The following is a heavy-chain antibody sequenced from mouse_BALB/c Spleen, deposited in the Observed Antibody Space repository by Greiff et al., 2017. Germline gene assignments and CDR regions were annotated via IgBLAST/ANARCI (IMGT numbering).Heavy chain of an antibody. CDR2: IYPGDGDT. CDR1: GYAFSSSW. V-gene: IGHV1-82*01. Sequence: QVQLQQSGPELVKPGASVKISCKASGYAFSSSWMNWVKQRPGQGLEWIGRIYPGDGDTNYNGKFKGKATLTADKSSSTAYMQLSSLTSVDTAVYFCARVTTVVAHYAMDYWGQGTSVTVSS. D-gene: IGHD1-1*01. CDR3: ARVTTVVAHYAMDY. J-gene: IGHJ4*01.